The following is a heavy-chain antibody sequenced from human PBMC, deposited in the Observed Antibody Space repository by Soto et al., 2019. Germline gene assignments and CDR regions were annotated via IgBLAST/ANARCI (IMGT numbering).Heavy chain of an antibody. Sequence: QVQLVESGGGVVQPGRSLRLSCAASGFTFSSYGMHWVRQAPGKGLEWVAVISYDGSNKYYADSVKGRFTISRDNSKNTLYLQMNSLRAEDTAMYYCAKSPGFWSGYGLYYYGMDVWGQGTTVTVSS. J-gene: IGHJ6*02. V-gene: IGHV3-30*18. CDR2: ISYDGSNK. CDR3: AKSPGFWSGYGLYYYGMDV. D-gene: IGHD3-3*01. CDR1: GFTFSSYG.